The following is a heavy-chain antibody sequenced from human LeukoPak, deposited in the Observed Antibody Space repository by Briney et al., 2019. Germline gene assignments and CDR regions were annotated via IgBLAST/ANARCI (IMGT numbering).Heavy chain of an antibody. V-gene: IGHV4-61*02. CDR1: GGSISSGSYY. CDR2: IYTSGST. CDR3: ARGSDYGGNFYWYFDL. Sequence: SETLSLTCTVSGGSISSGSYYWSWIRQPAVKGLEWIGRIYTSGSTNYNPSLKSRVTILVDTSKNQFSLELRSVTAADSAVYYCARGSDYGGNFYWYFDLWGRGTLVTVSS. D-gene: IGHD4-23*01. J-gene: IGHJ2*01.